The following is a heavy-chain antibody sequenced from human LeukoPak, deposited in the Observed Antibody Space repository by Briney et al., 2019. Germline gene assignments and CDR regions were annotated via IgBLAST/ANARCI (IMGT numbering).Heavy chain of an antibody. J-gene: IGHJ6*03. Sequence: ASVKVSCKASGYTFTGYYMHWVRQAPGQGLEWMGWINPNSGGTNYAQKFQGRVTMTRDTSISTAYMELSRLRSDDTAVYYCARGYGSGSWDYYYMDVWGKGTTVTVSS. CDR1: GYTFTGYY. D-gene: IGHD3-10*01. CDR2: INPNSGGT. CDR3: ARGYGSGSWDYYYMDV. V-gene: IGHV1-2*02.